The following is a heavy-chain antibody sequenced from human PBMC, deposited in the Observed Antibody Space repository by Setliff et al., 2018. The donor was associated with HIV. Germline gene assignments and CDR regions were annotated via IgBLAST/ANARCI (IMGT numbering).Heavy chain of an antibody. J-gene: IGHJ3*02. CDR1: GYTFTNYG. V-gene: IGHV1-18*01. CDR3: ARDKALYYYDGSGSPLFDI. Sequence: ASVKVSCKASGYTFTNYGINWVRQAPGQGPEWMGWISTYNGNTSNTQNLQGRVTMTTDTSTNTAYMELRILTSDDTAVYYCARDKALYYYDGSGSPLFDIWGQGTMVTVSS. CDR2: ISTYNGNT. D-gene: IGHD3-22*01.